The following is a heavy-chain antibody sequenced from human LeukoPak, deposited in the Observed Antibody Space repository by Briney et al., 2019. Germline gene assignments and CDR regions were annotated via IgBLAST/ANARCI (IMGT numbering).Heavy chain of an antibody. CDR3: ARHGGPHYYDSSGYIDY. J-gene: IGHJ4*02. CDR1: GGSISSSSYY. CDR2: TYYSGST. D-gene: IGHD3-22*01. V-gene: IGHV4-39*01. Sequence: PSETLSLTCTVSGGSISSSSYYWGWIRQPPGKGLEWIGSTYYSGSTYYNPSLKSRVTISVDTSKNQFSLKLSSVTAADTAVYYCARHGGPHYYDSSGYIDYWGQGTLVTVSS.